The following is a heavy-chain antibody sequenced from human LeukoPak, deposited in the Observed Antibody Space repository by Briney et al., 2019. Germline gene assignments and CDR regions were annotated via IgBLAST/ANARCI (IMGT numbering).Heavy chain of an antibody. V-gene: IGHV3-30*02. J-gene: IGHJ6*03. D-gene: IGHD6-13*01. Sequence: GGSLRLSCAASGFTFSSYAMSWVRQAPGKGLEWVAFIRYDGSNKYYADSVKGRFTISRDNSKNTLYLQMNSLRAEDTAVYYCARDGEDGIAAVDIYYYMDVWGKGTTVTVSS. CDR3: ARDGEDGIAAVDIYYYMDV. CDR1: GFTFSSYA. CDR2: IRYDGSNK.